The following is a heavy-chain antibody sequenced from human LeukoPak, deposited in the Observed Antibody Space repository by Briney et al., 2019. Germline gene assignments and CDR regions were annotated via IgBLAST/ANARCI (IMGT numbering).Heavy chain of an antibody. CDR1: GGSISSSTSY. J-gene: IGHJ4*02. CDR3: AKHYYDSSGYRPNFDY. D-gene: IGHD3-22*01. CDR2: IYYSGTT. V-gene: IGHV4-39*01. Sequence: SETLSLTCAVSGGSISSSTSYWGWIRQPPGKGLEWVGIIYYSGTTYYNPSLKSRLTISVDTSKNQFSLKLSSVTAADTAVYFCAKHYYDSSGYRPNFDYWGQGTLVTVSS.